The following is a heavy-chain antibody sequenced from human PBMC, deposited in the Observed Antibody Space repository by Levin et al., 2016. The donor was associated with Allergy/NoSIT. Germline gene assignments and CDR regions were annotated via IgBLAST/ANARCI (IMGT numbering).Heavy chain of an antibody. CDR2: IHDSGKT. V-gene: IGHV4-30-4*01. CDR3: ARFIRCSGTGCFPAYWFDP. J-gene: IGHJ5*02. D-gene: IGHD2-2*01. Sequence: WIRQPPGKGLEWIGYIHDSGKTYYNPSLKSRVTISADTSKSQFSLKVNSATAADTAVYFCARFIRCSGTGCFPAYWFDPWGQGILVTVSS.